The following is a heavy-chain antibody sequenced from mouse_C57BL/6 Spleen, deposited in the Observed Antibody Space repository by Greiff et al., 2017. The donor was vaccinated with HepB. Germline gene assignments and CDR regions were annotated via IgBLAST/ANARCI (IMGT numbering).Heavy chain of an antibody. J-gene: IGHJ2*01. CDR1: GYSITSGYY. V-gene: IGHV3-6*01. Sequence: EVKLQESGPGLVKPSQSLSLTCSVTGYSITSGYYWNWIRQFPGNKLEWMGYISYDGSNNYNPSLKNRISITRDTSKNQFFLKLNSVTTEDTATYYCAREAGYSNFYYFDYWGQGTTLTVSS. CDR3: AREAGYSNFYYFDY. CDR2: ISYDGSN. D-gene: IGHD2-5*01.